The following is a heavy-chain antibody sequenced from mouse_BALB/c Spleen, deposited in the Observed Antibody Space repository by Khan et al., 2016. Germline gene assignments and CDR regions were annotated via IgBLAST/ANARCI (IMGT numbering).Heavy chain of an antibody. V-gene: IGHV3-2*02. CDR2: ISYSGST. Sequence: EVQLQESGPGLVKPSQSLSLTCTVTGYSITSDYVWNWIRQFPGNKLEWMGYISYSGSTRYNPSLKSRISITRETSKNQFFLQLNSVTTEDTATYYCARSYGSSPIVYWGQGTLVTVSA. CDR3: ARSYGSSPIVY. J-gene: IGHJ3*01. CDR1: GYSITSDYV. D-gene: IGHD1-1*01.